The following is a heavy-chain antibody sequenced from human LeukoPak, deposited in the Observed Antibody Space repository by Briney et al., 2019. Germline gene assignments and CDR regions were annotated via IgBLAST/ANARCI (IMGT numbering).Heavy chain of an antibody. J-gene: IGHJ4*02. Sequence: SETLSLTCTVSGGSISSGDYYWSWIRQPPGKGLEWIGYIYYSGSTYYNPSLKSRVTISVDTSKNQFSLKLSSVTAADTAVYYCARESIAAFFDYWGQGTLVTVSS. CDR2: IYYSGST. V-gene: IGHV4-30-4*08. CDR3: ARESIAAFFDY. CDR1: GGSISSGDYY. D-gene: IGHD6-6*01.